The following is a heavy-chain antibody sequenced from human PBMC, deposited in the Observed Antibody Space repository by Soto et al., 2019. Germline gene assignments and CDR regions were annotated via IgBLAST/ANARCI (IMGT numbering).Heavy chain of an antibody. Sequence: GGSLRLSCAASGFTFSSYAMSWVRQAPGKGLEWVSAISGSGGSTYYADSVKGRFTISRDNSKNTLYLQMNSLIAEDRAVYYCAKDLIVVVVAATSSSKSGDCWGQGTLVTVSS. D-gene: IGHD2-15*01. CDR3: AKDLIVVVVAATSSSKSGDC. CDR2: ISGSGGST. J-gene: IGHJ4*02. V-gene: IGHV3-23*01. CDR1: GFTFSSYA.